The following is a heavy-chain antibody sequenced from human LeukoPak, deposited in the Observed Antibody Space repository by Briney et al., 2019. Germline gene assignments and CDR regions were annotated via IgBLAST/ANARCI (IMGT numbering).Heavy chain of an antibody. CDR2: ISGSGGST. V-gene: IGHV3-23*01. J-gene: IGHJ6*02. CDR3: TSETYYYDSSGYTTYFYYYYGMDV. CDR1: GFTFSSYA. Sequence: GGSLRLSCAASGFTFSSYAMSWVRQAPGKGLEWVSAISGSGGSTYYADSVKGRFTISRDNSKNTLYLQMNSLRAEDTAVYYCTSETYYYDSSGYTTYFYYYYGMDVWGQGTTVTVSS. D-gene: IGHD3-22*01.